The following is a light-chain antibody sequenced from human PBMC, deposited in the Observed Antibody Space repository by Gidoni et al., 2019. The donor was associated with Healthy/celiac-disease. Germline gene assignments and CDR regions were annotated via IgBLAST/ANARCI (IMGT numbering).Light chain of an antibody. CDR1: QSVSSN. V-gene: IGKV3-15*01. Sequence: EIVMTQSPATLSVSPGERATLSCRASQSVSSNLAWYQQKPGQAPRLLSYGASTRATGIPARSSGSGSGTEFTLTISSLQSEDFAVYYCQQYNNWPPLTFGGXTKVEIK. J-gene: IGKJ4*01. CDR2: GAS. CDR3: QQYNNWPPLT.